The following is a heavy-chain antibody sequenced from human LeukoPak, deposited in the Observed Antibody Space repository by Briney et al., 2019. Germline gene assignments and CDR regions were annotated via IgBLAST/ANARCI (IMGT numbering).Heavy chain of an antibody. Sequence: GGSLRLSCAASGFTFSSYEMNWVRQAPGKGLEWVSYLSSSGSTIYYADSVKGRFTISRDNAKNSLYLQMNSLRAEDTAVYYCARAPQDIVLMVYDPRLFDYWGQGTLVTVSS. V-gene: IGHV3-48*03. J-gene: IGHJ4*02. CDR2: LSSSGSTI. CDR3: ARAPQDIVLMVYDPRLFDY. D-gene: IGHD2-8*01. CDR1: GFTFSSYE.